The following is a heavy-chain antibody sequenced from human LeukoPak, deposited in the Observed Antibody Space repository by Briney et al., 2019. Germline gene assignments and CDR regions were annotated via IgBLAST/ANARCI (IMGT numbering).Heavy chain of an antibody. CDR1: GGSFSGYY. J-gene: IGHJ4*02. V-gene: IGHV4-34*01. CDR2: INHSGST. Sequence: SETLSLTCAVYGGSFSGYYWSWIRQPPGKGLEWIGEINHSGSTNYNPSLKSRVTISVDTSKNQFSLKLSSVTAADTAVYYCARGIAAAGITHDYWGQGTLVTASS. CDR3: ARGIAAAGITHDY. D-gene: IGHD6-13*01.